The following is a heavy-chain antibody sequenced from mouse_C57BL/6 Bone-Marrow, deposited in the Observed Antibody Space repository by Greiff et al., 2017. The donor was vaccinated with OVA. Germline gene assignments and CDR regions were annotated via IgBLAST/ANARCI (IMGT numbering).Heavy chain of an antibody. CDR1: GFSLTSYA. J-gene: IGHJ4*01. V-gene: IGHV2-9-1*01. D-gene: IGHD1-1*01. CDR2: IWTGGGP. CDR3: ARYYGSSYDYAMDY. Sequence: VKLMESGPGLVAPSQSLSITCTVSGFSLTSYAISWVRQPPGKGLEWLGVIWTGGGPNYNSALKSRLSISKDNSKSQVLLKMNSLQTDDTAKYYCARYYGSSYDYAMDYWGKGTSVTVSS.